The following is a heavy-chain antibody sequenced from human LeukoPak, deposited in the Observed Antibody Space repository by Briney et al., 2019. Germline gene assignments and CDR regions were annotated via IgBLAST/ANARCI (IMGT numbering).Heavy chain of an antibody. CDR3: ARKRGVGYFDY. CDR1: GFTFSSYA. D-gene: IGHD1-26*01. J-gene: IGHJ4*02. CDR2: ISYDGSNK. V-gene: IGHV3-30-3*01. Sequence: GGSLRLSCAASGFTFSSYAMHWVRQAPGKELEWVAVISYDGSNKYYAGSVKGRFTISRDNSKNTLYLQMNSLRAEDTAVYYCARKRGVGYFDYWGQGTLVTVSS.